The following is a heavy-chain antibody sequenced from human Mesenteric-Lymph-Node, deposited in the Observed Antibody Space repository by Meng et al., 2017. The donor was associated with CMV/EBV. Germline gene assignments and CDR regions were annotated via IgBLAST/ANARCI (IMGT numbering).Heavy chain of an antibody. Sequence: YMDWVRQAPGKGLEWIGSIYYSGNTYYYHPSLKSRVTISIDMSKSQFSLKLTSVTAADTAVYYCARVNGDYYYGMDVWGQGTTVTVSS. CDR1: Y. CDR3: ARVNGDYYYGMDV. J-gene: IGHJ6*02. D-gene: IGHD1-1*01. CDR2: IYYSGNT. V-gene: IGHV4-39*07.